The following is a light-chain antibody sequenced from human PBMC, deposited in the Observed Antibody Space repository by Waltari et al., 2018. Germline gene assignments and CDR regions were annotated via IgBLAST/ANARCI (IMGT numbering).Light chain of an antibody. CDR3: QQGKSFPIT. V-gene: IGKV1-12*01. CDR1: QDIGNR. Sequence: DIQMTQSPSPVSASVGDRVTITCRASQDIGNRLAWYQQKPGKAPNLLIYGTSSLQTGVPSRFSGSGSGTEFTLIISSLQPEDFGTYYCQQGKSFPITFGPGTKVEIK. J-gene: IGKJ3*01. CDR2: GTS.